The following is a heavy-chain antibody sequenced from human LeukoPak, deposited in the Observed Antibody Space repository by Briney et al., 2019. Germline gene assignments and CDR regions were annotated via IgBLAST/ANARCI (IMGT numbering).Heavy chain of an antibody. CDR1: GGSINSGYYY. CDR2: MSSSGIS. J-gene: IGHJ5*02. V-gene: IGHV4-61*02. D-gene: IGHD6-19*01. Sequence: SQTLSLTCSVSGGSINSGYYYWSWIRQPAGKGLEWIGRMSSSGISTYSPSLKSRVTISIDTSRNQFSMNLNSVTAADTAVYYCAKGAGPPWFDPWGQGTLVTVSS. CDR3: AKGAGPPWFDP.